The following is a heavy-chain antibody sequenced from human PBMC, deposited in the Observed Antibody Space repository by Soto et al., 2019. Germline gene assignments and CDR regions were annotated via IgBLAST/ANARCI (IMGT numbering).Heavy chain of an antibody. Sequence: EVQLVESGGGLVQPGGSLRLSCAASGVTVSSNYMSWVPQAPGKGLEWVSVIYSGGSTYYADSVKGRFTISRDNSKNTLYLQMNSLRAEDTAVYYCARHGYTYGGGYFDYWCQGTLVTVSS. CDR1: GVTVSSNY. D-gene: IGHD5-18*01. CDR2: IYSGGST. V-gene: IGHV3-66*04. J-gene: IGHJ4*02. CDR3: ARHGYTYGGGYFDY.